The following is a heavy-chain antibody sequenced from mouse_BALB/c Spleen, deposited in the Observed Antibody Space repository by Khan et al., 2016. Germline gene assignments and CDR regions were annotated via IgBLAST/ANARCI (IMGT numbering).Heavy chain of an antibody. CDR3: ARGITTAPYAMDY. CDR1: GDSITSGY. J-gene: IGHJ4*01. D-gene: IGHD1-2*01. Sequence: MQLKESGPSLVKPSQTLSLTCSVTGDSITSGYWNWIRKFPGNKLEYMGYISYSGSTYYNPSLKSRISITRDTSKNQYYLQLNSVTTEDTATYYCARGITTAPYAMDYWGQGTSVTVSS. CDR2: ISYSGST. V-gene: IGHV3-8*02.